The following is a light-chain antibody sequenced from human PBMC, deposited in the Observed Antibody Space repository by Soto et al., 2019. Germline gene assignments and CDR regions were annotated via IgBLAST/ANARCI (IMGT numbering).Light chain of an antibody. CDR1: QSVGSNY. CDR3: HHFGSLPET. CDR2: GAS. V-gene: IGKV3-20*01. Sequence: EIVLTQSPGTLSLSPGERATLSCRASQSVGSNYLAWYQQKPGQAPRLLIYGASSRATGIPDRFSVSGSGTDFTLTINRLEPEDFAVYYCHHFGSLPETFGQGTNVE. J-gene: IGKJ1*01.